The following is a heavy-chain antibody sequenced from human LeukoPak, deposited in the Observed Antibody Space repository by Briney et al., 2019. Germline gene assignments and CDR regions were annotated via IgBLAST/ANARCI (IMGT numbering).Heavy chain of an antibody. CDR2: IYTSGST. V-gene: IGHV4-61*02. D-gene: IGHD3-22*01. Sequence: PSETLSLTCTVSGGSISSGSYYWSWIRQPAGKGLEWIGRIYTSGSTNYNPSLKSRVTISVDTSKNQFSLKLSSVTAADTAVYYCARAGDSSGYPSDYWGQGTLVSVFS. CDR3: ARAGDSSGYPSDY. CDR1: GGSISSGSYY. J-gene: IGHJ4*02.